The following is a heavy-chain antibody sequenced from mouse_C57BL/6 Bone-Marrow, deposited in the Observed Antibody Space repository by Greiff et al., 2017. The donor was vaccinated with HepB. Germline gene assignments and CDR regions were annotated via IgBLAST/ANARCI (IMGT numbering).Heavy chain of an antibody. CDR3: ARGVHDYVTGWAMDY. V-gene: IGHV5-16*01. CDR2: INYDGSST. D-gene: IGHD2-4*01. CDR1: GFTFSDYY. Sequence: VKLVESEGGLVQPGSSMKLSCTASGFTFSDYYMAWVRQVPEKGLEWVANINYDGSSTYYLDSLKSRFIISRDNAKNILYLQMSSLKSEDTATYYCARGVHDYVTGWAMDYWGQGTSVTVSS. J-gene: IGHJ4*01.